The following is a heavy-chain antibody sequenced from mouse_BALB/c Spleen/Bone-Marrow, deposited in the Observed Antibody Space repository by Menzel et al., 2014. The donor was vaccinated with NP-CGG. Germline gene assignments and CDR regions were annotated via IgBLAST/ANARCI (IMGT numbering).Heavy chain of an antibody. CDR1: GYTFTSYW. CDR3: ATGYYFDY. Sequence: VQLQQSGAELAKPGASVKMSCKASGYTFTSYWMHWVKQRSGQGLEWIGYINPSTVYTEYNQKFKDKATLTADKSSSTAYMQLSSLTSEDSAVYYCATGYYFDYWGQGTTLTVSS. J-gene: IGHJ2*01. V-gene: IGHV1-7*01. CDR2: INPSTVYT. D-gene: IGHD4-1*01.